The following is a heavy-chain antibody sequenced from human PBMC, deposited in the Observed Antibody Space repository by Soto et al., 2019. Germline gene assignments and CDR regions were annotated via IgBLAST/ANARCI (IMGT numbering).Heavy chain of an antibody. CDR1: GFTFSSYG. CDR3: ARDEYSSGHIDY. V-gene: IGHV3-30*03. J-gene: IGHJ4*02. D-gene: IGHD6-19*01. CDR2: ISYDGSNK. Sequence: GGSLRLSCAASGFTFSSYGMHWVRQAPGKGLEWVAVISYDGSNKYYADSVKGRFTISRDNSKNTLYLQMNSLRAEDTAVYYCARDEYSSGHIDYWGQGTLVTVSS.